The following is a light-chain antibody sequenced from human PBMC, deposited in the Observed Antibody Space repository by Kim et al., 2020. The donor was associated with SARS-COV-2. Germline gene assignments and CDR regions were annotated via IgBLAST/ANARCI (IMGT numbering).Light chain of an antibody. V-gene: IGKV3-15*01. Sequence: SPGERATRSCRASQSVSRHLAWYQQRPGQAPRLLISEASTRATGIPARFFGSGSGTEFTLTISSLQSEDSAVYYCQQYKDWPPWTFGQGTKVDIK. CDR3: QQYKDWPPWT. CDR1: QSVSRH. J-gene: IGKJ1*01. CDR2: EAS.